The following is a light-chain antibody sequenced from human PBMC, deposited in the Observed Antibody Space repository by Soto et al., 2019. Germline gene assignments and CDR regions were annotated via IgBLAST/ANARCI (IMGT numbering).Light chain of an antibody. J-gene: IGLJ1*01. CDR2: DVS. CDR1: SSDVGGYNY. CDR3: CSYAGSYTFYV. V-gene: IGLV2-11*01. Sequence: QSVLTQPRSVSGSPGQSVTISCTGTSSDVGGYNYVSWYQRHPGKAPKLMIYDVSKRPSGVPDRFSGSKSGNTASLTISGLQAEDEADYYCCSYAGSYTFYVFGTGTKVTVL.